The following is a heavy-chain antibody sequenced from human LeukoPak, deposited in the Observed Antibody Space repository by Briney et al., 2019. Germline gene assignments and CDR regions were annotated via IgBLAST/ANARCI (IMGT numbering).Heavy chain of an antibody. CDR3: ARALVGVTRLYYYDSSGTGGYYYYMDV. J-gene: IGHJ6*03. D-gene: IGHD3-22*01. Sequence: ASVKVSCKASGYTFTSYDINWVRQATGQGLEWMGWMNPNSGNTGYAQKFQGRVTITRNTSISTAYMELSSLRSEDTAVYYCARALVGVTRLYYYDSSGTGGYYYYMDVWGKGTTVTISS. CDR1: GYTFTSYD. CDR2: MNPNSGNT. V-gene: IGHV1-8*03.